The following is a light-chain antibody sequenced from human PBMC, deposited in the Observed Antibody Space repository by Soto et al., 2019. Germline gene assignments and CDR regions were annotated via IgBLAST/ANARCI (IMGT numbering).Light chain of an antibody. Sequence: QAVVTQPPSASGTPGQRVTISCSGSRSNIGSNTVNWYQQLPGTAPKLLIYSNNQRPSGVPDRFSGSTSGTSASLAISGPQSEDEADYYCVACADSLNGRVFGGGTKLTVL. CDR2: SNN. J-gene: IGLJ2*01. CDR3: VACADSLNGRV. CDR1: RSNIGSNT. V-gene: IGLV1-44*01.